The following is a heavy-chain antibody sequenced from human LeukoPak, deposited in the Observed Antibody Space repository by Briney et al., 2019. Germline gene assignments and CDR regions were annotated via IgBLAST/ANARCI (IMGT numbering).Heavy chain of an antibody. Sequence: PGGSLRLSCAASGFTFSNYNMNWVRQAPGKGLEWVSSISSSSSYMYYADSVKGRFTISRDNAKNSLNLQMNSLRAEDTAVYYCARSTNTKTPRGDYWGQGTLVTVSS. D-gene: IGHD2-2*01. CDR2: ISSSSSYM. V-gene: IGHV3-21*01. J-gene: IGHJ4*02. CDR3: ARSTNTKTPRGDY. CDR1: GFTFSNYN.